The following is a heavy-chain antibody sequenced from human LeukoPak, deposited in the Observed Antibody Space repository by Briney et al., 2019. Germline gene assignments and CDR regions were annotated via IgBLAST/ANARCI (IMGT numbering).Heavy chain of an antibody. J-gene: IGHJ4*02. CDR3: AKGSSTVTTVGGFDY. CDR2: IRWNSGRK. CDR1: GFTLDDYA. V-gene: IGHV3-9*01. Sequence: TGGSLRLSCAAYGFTLDDYAMHWVRHAPGKGMEWVSGIRWNSGRKDYADYVKGRFTISRDNAKNSLYLQMNSLRAEDTALYYCAKGSSTVTTVGGFDYWGQRTLVTVSS. D-gene: IGHD4-17*01.